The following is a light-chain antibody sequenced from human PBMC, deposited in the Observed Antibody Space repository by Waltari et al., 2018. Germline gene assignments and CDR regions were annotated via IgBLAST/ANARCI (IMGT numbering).Light chain of an antibody. V-gene: IGLV3-1*01. CDR1: KLGDKY. Sequence: SYELTQPSSVSVSPRQTASITCYGDKLGDKYVSWYQQKPGQSPVLVIYRDSKRPSGIPERFSGSNSGNTATLTISGTQAMDEADYYCQAWDSSTVVFGGGTKLTVL. CDR2: RDS. CDR3: QAWDSSTVV. J-gene: IGLJ2*01.